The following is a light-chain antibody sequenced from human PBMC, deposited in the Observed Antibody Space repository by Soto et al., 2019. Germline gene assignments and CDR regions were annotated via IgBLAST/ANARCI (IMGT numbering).Light chain of an antibody. CDR1: QSVSSSF. V-gene: IGKV3-20*01. Sequence: EIVLTQSPGTLSLSPGERATLSCRAIQSVSSSFLAWYQQKPGQAPRLFLYGASSRDTGIPDRCSGSGSGPDCTVTISSLEPEDFAVYYCQQYDSSPLTFGGGTKVEIQ. J-gene: IGKJ4*02. CDR3: QQYDSSPLT. CDR2: GAS.